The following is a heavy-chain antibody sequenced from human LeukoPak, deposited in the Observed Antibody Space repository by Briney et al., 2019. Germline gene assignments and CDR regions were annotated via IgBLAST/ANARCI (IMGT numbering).Heavy chain of an antibody. D-gene: IGHD6-25*01. CDR3: ARDAALGSDYYYYYMDV. CDR1: GGSISGGGYY. CDR2: IYYSGST. Sequence: PSETLSLTCTVSGGSISGGGYYWSWIRQHPGKGLEWIGYIYYSGSTYYNPSLKSRVTISVDTSKNQFSLKLSSVTAADTAVYYCARDAALGSDYYYYYMDVWGKGTTVTVSS. J-gene: IGHJ6*03. V-gene: IGHV4-31*03.